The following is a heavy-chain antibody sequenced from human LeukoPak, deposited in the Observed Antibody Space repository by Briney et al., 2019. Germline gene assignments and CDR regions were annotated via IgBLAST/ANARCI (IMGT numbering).Heavy chain of an antibody. J-gene: IGHJ5*02. CDR2: IYTSGST. V-gene: IGHV4-4*07. Sequence: PSETLSLTCTVSGDSISSYYWNWIRQPAGKGLEWIGHIYTSGSTNYNPSLKSRVTMSVDTSKNQFSLNLSSVTAADTAVYYCARYLWAAATTWFDPWGQGTLVTVSS. CDR3: ARYLWAAATTWFDP. D-gene: IGHD6-13*01. CDR1: GDSISSYY.